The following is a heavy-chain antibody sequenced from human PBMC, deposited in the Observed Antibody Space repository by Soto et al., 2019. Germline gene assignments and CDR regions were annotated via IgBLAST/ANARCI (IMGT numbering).Heavy chain of an antibody. V-gene: IGHV1-8*01. J-gene: IGHJ4*02. CDR2: MNPNSGNT. D-gene: IGHD6-13*01. CDR3: ARIAPIAAAGPVDY. Sequence: QVQLVQSGAEVKKPGASVKVSCKASGYTFTSYDINWVRQATGQGLEWMGWMNPNSGNTGYAQKFQGRVTMTRNTSISTAYMELSSLRSEDTAGYYCARIAPIAAAGPVDYWGQGTLVTVSS. CDR1: GYTFTSYD.